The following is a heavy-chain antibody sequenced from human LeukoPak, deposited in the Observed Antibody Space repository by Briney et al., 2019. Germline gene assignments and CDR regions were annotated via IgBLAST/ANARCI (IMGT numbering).Heavy chain of an antibody. CDR2: IYYSGST. V-gene: IGHV4-59*01. Sequence: SETLSLTCTVSGGSISSYYWSWIRQPPGKGLEWIGYIYYSGSTNYNPSLKSRVTISVDTSKNQFSLKLSSVTAADTAVYYCARSRNPYGDYGLFWFDPWGQGTPVTVSS. CDR3: ARSRNPYGDYGLFWFDP. D-gene: IGHD4-17*01. J-gene: IGHJ5*02. CDR1: GGSISSYY.